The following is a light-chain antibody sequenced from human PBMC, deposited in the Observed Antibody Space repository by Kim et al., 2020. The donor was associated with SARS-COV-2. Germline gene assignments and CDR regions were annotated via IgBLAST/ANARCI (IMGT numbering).Light chain of an antibody. V-gene: IGLV3-1*01. J-gene: IGLJ1*01. CDR1: KLGDKY. CDR3: QAWDSGRFV. Sequence: VSPGQTASIPCSGDKLGDKYANWYQQKPGQSPLLVIYQDSKRPSGIPERFSGSNSGNTATLTISGTQAMDEADYYCQAWDSGRFVFGTGTKVTVL. CDR2: QDS.